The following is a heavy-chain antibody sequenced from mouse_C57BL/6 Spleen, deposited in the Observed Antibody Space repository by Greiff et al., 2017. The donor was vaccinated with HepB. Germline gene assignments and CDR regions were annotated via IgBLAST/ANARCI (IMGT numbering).Heavy chain of an antibody. CDR3: ASGDYCCWFAY. D-gene: IGHD2-13*01. V-gene: IGHV5-4*03. CDR2: ISDGGSYT. J-gene: IGHJ3*01. CDR1: GFTFSSYA. Sequence: EVMLVESGGGLVKPGGSLKLSCAASGFTFSSYAMSWVRQTPEKRLEWVATISDGGSYTYYPDNVKGRFTISRDNAKNNLYLQMSHLKSEDTAMYYCASGDYCCWFAYWGQGTLVTVSA.